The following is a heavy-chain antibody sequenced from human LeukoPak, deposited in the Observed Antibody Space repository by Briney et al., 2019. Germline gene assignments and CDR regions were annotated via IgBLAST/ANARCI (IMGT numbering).Heavy chain of an antibody. Sequence: GGSLRLSCAASGFTFSSFSMNWVRQAPGQGLEWVSYISSSSSTRNYADSVKGRFTISRDNAKNSLYLQMNSLRDEGTAVYYCARDLISGHYTFDYWGQGTLVTVSS. J-gene: IGHJ4*02. CDR2: ISSSSSTR. CDR1: GFTFSSFS. D-gene: IGHD4-11*01. CDR3: ARDLISGHYTFDY. V-gene: IGHV3-48*02.